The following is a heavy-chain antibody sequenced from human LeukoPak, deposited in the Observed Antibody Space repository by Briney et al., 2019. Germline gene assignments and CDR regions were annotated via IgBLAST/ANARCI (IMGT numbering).Heavy chain of an antibody. Sequence: SETLSLTCTVSGGSISSGGYYWSWIRQHPGKGLEWIGYIYYSGSTYYNPSLKSRVTISVDTSKNQFSLKLSSVTAADTAVYYCARGVDIVVVPTATPFDYWGQGTLVTASS. CDR3: ARGVDIVVVPTATPFDY. J-gene: IGHJ4*02. D-gene: IGHD2-2*01. CDR2: IYYSGST. CDR1: GGSISSGGYY. V-gene: IGHV4-31*03.